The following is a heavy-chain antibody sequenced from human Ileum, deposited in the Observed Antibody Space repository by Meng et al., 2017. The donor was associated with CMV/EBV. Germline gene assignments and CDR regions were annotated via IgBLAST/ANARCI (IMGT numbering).Heavy chain of an antibody. Sequence: EVQLVESGGGLVQPGGSLRLSCAASGFTFSGYWIHWVRQPPGKGLMYVSRINGDGSRIDYADSAKGRFTISRDNAKNTVFLQMNSLRAEDTAVYYCAREGTSGNEKHFDYWGQGTLVTVSS. D-gene: IGHD1-1*01. CDR3: AREGTSGNEKHFDY. CDR1: GFTFSGYW. CDR2: INGDGSRI. J-gene: IGHJ4*02. V-gene: IGHV3-74*01.